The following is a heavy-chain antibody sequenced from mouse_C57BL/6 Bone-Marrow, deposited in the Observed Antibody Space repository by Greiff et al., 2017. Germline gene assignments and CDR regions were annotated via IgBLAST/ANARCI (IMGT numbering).Heavy chain of an antibody. CDR2: IRSKSNNYAT. Sequence: EVKLMESGGGLVQPKGSLKLSCAASGFSFNTYAMNWVRQAPGKGLEWVARIRSKSNNYATYYADSVKDRFTISRDDSESMLYLQMNNLKTEDTAMYYCVRHEYGNYPPMDYWGQGTSVTVSS. D-gene: IGHD2-10*02. CDR3: VRHEYGNYPPMDY. CDR1: GFSFNTYA. J-gene: IGHJ4*01. V-gene: IGHV10-1*01.